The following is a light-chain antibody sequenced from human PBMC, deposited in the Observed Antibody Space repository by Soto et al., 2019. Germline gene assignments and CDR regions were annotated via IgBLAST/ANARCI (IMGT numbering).Light chain of an antibody. CDR3: QQYNNWPVT. Sequence: EIGMTQSPATLSVSPGERATLSCRASQSVSRNLAWYQQKPGQAPSLLIYSASTRATGIPARFSGSGSGTEFTLTISRLQSEDFAVYYCQQYNNWPVTFGGGTTVEIK. CDR2: SAS. J-gene: IGKJ4*01. V-gene: IGKV3-15*01. CDR1: QSVSRN.